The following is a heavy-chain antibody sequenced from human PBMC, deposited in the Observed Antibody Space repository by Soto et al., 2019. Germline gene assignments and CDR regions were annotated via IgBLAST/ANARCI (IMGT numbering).Heavy chain of an antibody. CDR1: GFTFSSYS. J-gene: IGHJ4*02. D-gene: IGHD3-22*01. V-gene: IGHV3-21*01. CDR2: ISSSSSYI. CDR3: ARTYYDSSGSLDY. Sequence: SGGSLRLSCAASGFTFSSYSMNWVRQAPGKGLEWVSSISSSSSYIYYADSVKGRFAISRDDAKNSLYLQMNSLRAEDTAVYYCARTYYDSSGSLDYWGQGTLVTVSS.